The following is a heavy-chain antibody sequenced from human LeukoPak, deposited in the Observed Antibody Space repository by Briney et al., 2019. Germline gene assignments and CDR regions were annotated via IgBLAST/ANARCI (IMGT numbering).Heavy chain of an antibody. J-gene: IGHJ4*02. CDR3: ARRYTASPGERFDY. CDR1: GGSISNYY. V-gene: IGHV4-59*08. D-gene: IGHD2-2*02. Sequence: SETLSLTCTVSGGSISNYYWTWIRQPPGKGLEWLGYIYSSGNTNYNPSLNSRVTISLDTSKNQFSLMLRSLTAADTAVYYCARRYTASPGERFDYWGQGTLVTVSS. CDR2: IYSSGNT.